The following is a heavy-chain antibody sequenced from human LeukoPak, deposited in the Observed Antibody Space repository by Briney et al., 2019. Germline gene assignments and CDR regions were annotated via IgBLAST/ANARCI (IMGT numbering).Heavy chain of an antibody. CDR3: ASHTGDSFRRYYYYGMDV. CDR2: TIPIFGTA. J-gene: IGHJ6*04. V-gene: IGHV1-69*13. D-gene: IGHD7-27*01. Sequence: SVKVSCKAAGGTFSSDAISWVRHAPGQGLELMGGTIPIFGTANYAQKFQGRVTITADESTSTAYMELSSLRSEDTAVYYCASHTGDSFRRYYYYGMDVWGKGTTVTVSS. CDR1: GGTFSSDA.